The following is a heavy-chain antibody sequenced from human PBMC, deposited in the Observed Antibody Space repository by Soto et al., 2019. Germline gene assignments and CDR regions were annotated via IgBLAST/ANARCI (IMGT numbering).Heavy chain of an antibody. CDR3: ARDCATVTTCGYFDY. V-gene: IGHV3-33*01. D-gene: IGHD4-4*01. CDR1: GFTFSSYG. J-gene: IGHJ4*02. CDR2: IWYDGSNK. Sequence: PGGSLRLSCAASGFTFSSYGVHWVRQAPGKGLEWVAVIWYDGSNKYYADSVKGRFTISRDNSKNTLYLQMNSLRAEDTAVYYCARDCATVTTCGYFDYWGQGTLVTVSS.